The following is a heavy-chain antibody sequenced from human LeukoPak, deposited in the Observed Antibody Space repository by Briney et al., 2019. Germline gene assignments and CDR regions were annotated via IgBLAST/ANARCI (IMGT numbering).Heavy chain of an antibody. CDR1: GHTFTGYY. CDR3: AASNYGGNSDSSAYDI. D-gene: IGHD4-23*01. Sequence: GASVKVSCKASGHTFTGYYMHWVRQAPGQGLEWMGWINPNSGGTNHAQQFQGRVTMTRDTSINTAYMELYRLTSDDTAVYYCAASNYGGNSDSSAYDIWGQGTMVTVSS. J-gene: IGHJ3*02. CDR2: INPNSGGT. V-gene: IGHV1-2*02.